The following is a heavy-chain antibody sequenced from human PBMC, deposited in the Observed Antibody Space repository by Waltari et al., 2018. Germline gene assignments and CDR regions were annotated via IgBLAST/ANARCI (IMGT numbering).Heavy chain of an antibody. CDR3: ARVIRGSSDAFDI. V-gene: IGHV3-33*01. J-gene: IGHJ3*02. D-gene: IGHD6-6*01. CDR1: GFSFSTYG. Sequence: QVQLVESGGEVVQPGRSLRLSCAASGFSFSTYGMHWVRQAPGKGVEGVALIWFDGSKKYYADSVKGRFTISRDNSKNTLYLQMSSLRVEDTALYYCARVIRGSSDAFDIWGQGTVVTVSS. CDR2: IWFDGSKK.